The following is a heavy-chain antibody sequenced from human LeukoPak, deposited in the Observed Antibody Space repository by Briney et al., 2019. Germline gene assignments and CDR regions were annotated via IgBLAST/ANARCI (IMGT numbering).Heavy chain of an antibody. CDR2: IIGSGGST. V-gene: IGHV3-23*01. CDR3: AKEETYYDFWSGYSETPYYYYMDV. Sequence: PGGSLRLSCAASGFTFSSYAMSWVRQAPGKGLEWVSAIIGSGGSTYYADSVKGRFTISRDNSKNTLYLQMNSLRAEDTAVYYCAKEETYYDFWSGYSETPYYYYMDVWGKGTTVTVSS. D-gene: IGHD3-3*01. J-gene: IGHJ6*03. CDR1: GFTFSSYA.